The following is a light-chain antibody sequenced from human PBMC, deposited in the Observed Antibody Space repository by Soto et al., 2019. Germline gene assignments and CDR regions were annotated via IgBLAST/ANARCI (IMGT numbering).Light chain of an antibody. CDR2: GAS. Sequence: EIVLTQSPGTLSLSPGAGATLSCRASQSVSTNFFARYQQKPGQAPRLLIYGASTRATGIPDRFSGSGSGTDFTLTISRLEPEDFAVYYCQQYGRTSWTFGQGTKVEIK. CDR3: QQYGRTSWT. CDR1: QSVSTNF. V-gene: IGKV3-20*01. J-gene: IGKJ1*01.